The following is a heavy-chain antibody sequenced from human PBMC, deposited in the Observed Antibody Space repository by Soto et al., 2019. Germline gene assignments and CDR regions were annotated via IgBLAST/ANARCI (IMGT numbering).Heavy chain of an antibody. V-gene: IGHV1-18*01. CDR2: ISAYNGNI. CDR3: ANSSRSWNLREFDF. CDR1: AYTFTNYG. D-gene: IGHD2-15*01. J-gene: IGHJ4*02. Sequence: QVQLVQSGGEVKKPGDSVKVSCKASAYTFTNYGISWVRQAPGQGLEWMGWISAYNGNINYAQTFRGRVTMTTDTSTSSAYLEVRSLRSYDTAAYYCANSSRSWNLREFDFWGQGTLVTVSS.